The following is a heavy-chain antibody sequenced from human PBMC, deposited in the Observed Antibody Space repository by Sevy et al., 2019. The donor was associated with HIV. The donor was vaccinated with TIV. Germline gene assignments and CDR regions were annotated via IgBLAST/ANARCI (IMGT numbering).Heavy chain of an antibody. CDR3: AREGGHFDY. V-gene: IGHV3-21*01. Sequence: GGSLRLSCAASGFTFSSYSMNWVRQAPGKGLEWVSSISSSYIYYADSVKGRFTISRDNAKNSLYLQMNSLRAEDTAVYYCAREGGHFDYWGQGTLVTVSS. CDR1: GFTFSSYS. D-gene: IGHD3-16*01. CDR2: ISSSYI. J-gene: IGHJ4*02.